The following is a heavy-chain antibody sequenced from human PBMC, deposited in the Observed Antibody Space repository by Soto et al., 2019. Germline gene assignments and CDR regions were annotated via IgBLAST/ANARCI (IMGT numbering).Heavy chain of an antibody. CDR2: INSDGSST. CDR3: ARGGGYSYGYGADY. CDR1: GFTFSSYW. V-gene: IGHV3-74*01. J-gene: IGHJ4*02. Sequence: PGGALRLSCAASGFTFSSYWMHWVRQAPGKGLVWVPRINSDGSSTSYADSVKGRFTISRDNAKNTLYLQMNSLRAEDTAVYYCARGGGYSYGYGADYWGQGTLVTVSS. D-gene: IGHD5-18*01.